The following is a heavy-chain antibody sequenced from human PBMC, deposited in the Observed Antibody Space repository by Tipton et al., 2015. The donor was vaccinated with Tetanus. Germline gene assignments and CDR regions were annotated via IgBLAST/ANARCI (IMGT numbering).Heavy chain of an antibody. CDR2: IYYSGDT. D-gene: IGHD3-10*01. CDR1: GASIRSSGFF. Sequence: TLSLTCTVSGASIRSSGFFWNWVRQHPGKGLEWIGYIYYSGDTYINPSLKSRVTMSVDTSKNQFSLNVSSVTAADTAVYYCARDRGGGRVVRLNWFDPWGQGTLVTVSS. J-gene: IGHJ5*02. V-gene: IGHV4-31*03. CDR3: ARDRGGGRVVRLNWFDP.